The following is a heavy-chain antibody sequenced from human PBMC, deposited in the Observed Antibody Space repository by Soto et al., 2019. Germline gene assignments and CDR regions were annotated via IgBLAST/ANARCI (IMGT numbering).Heavy chain of an antibody. CDR1: GSISTTTP. V-gene: IGHV3-23*01. J-gene: IGHJ4*02. CDR3: ATSFRYFDN. CDR2: ISGRDTNT. Sequence: EVQLLESGGGLVQPGGSLRLSCAASGSISTTTPLSWVRQAPGKGLEWVSTISGRDTNTYYADSVKGRFIISRDNLKNTVNLQMNGLGVEDTAIYYCATSFRYFDNWGQGTRVTVSS.